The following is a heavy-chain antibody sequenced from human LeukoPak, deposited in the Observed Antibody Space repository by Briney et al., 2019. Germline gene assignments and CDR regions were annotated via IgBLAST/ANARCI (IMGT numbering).Heavy chain of an antibody. J-gene: IGHJ4*02. D-gene: IGHD1-26*01. V-gene: IGHV4-39*07. Sequence: SETLSLTCTVSGGSISSGGYSWGWIRQPPGKGLEWIGSISYSGSTSCNPSLKSRVTMSVDTFKNQFSLKLSSVTAADTAVYYCARGGKRDIDYWGQGTLVTVSS. CDR3: ARGGKRDIDY. CDR1: GGSISSGGYS. CDR2: ISYSGST.